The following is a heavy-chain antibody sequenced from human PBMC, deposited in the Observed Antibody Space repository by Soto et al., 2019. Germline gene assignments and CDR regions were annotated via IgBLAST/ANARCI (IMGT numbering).Heavy chain of an antibody. Sequence: ASVKVSCKASGYTFTSYAMHWVRQAPGQRLEWMGWINAGNGNTKYSQKFQGRVTITRDTSASTAYMELRSLRSDDTAVYYCAISKSTLLYCSGGSCSSDYWGQGTLVTVSS. CDR2: INAGNGNT. CDR1: GYTFTSYA. J-gene: IGHJ4*02. V-gene: IGHV1-3*01. CDR3: AISKSTLLYCSGGSCSSDY. D-gene: IGHD2-15*01.